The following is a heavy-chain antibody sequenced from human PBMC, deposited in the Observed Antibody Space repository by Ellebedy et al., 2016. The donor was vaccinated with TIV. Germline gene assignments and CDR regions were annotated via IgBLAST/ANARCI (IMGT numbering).Heavy chain of an antibody. CDR2: ISDSSSYI. CDR3: ARDQFRGGMDV. D-gene: IGHD2-15*01. J-gene: IGHJ6*02. V-gene: IGHV3-21*01. CDR1: GFTFRDHT. Sequence: GGSLRLXXEASGFTFRDHTMNWARQAPGKGLEWVSSISDSSSYIYYADSVKGRFTISRDNAKNSLYLQMNSLRGEDTAVYYCARDQFRGGMDVWGQGTTVTVSS.